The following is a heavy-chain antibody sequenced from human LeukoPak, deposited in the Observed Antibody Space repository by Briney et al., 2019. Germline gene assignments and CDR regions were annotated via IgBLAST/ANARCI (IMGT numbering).Heavy chain of an antibody. CDR1: GFTFSSYS. CDR2: IKQDGSEK. J-gene: IGHJ4*02. V-gene: IGHV3-7*01. D-gene: IGHD1-26*01. CDR3: ASRAIYFDY. Sequence: GGSLRLSCAASGFTFSSYSMNWVRQAPGKGLEWVASIKQDGSEKYYVDSVKGRFTISRDDAKNSPYLQMNSLRVEDTAVYYCASRAIYFDYWGQGTLVTVSS.